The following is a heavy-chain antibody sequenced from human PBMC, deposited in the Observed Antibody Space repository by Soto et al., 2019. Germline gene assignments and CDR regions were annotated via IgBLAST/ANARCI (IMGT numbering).Heavy chain of an antibody. D-gene: IGHD3-22*01. CDR1: GFTFGDYS. Sequence: GGSLRLSCTASGFTFGDYSISWVRQAPWKGLQWVGFIRSKAYGGTTEYAASVKGRFTISRDDSKSIAYLQMNSLKTEDTAVYYCTRDQGYYYDISGNAAFGVGGDWTIVKVSS. J-gene: IGHJ3*01. V-gene: IGHV3-49*04. CDR3: TRDQGYYYDISGNAAFGV. CDR2: IRSKAYGGTT.